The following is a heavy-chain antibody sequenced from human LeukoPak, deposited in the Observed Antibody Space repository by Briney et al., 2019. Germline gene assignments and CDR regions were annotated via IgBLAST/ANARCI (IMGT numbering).Heavy chain of an antibody. Sequence: QPGGSLRLSCTASGFIFSNFEMNWVRQSPGKGLQWVAYINSGATSEYYADSVKGRFTISRDNAKNTLYLQMNSLKAEDTAVYYCARAQYGDYGEFDPWGQGTLVTVSS. CDR3: ARAQYGDYGEFDP. V-gene: IGHV3-48*03. CDR1: GFIFSNFE. CDR2: INSGATSE. J-gene: IGHJ5*02. D-gene: IGHD4-17*01.